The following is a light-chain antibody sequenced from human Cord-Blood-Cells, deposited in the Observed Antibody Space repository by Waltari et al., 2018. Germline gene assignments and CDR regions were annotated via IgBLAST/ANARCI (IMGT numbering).Light chain of an antibody. V-gene: IGLV2-14*01. Sequence: QSALTHPASVSGSPGQSITIPCPGTSSDVGGYNSVSWYQQHPGKAPKLMIYDVSKRPSGVSNRFSGSKSGNTASLTISGLQAEDEADYYCSSYTSSSTWVFGGGTKLTVL. CDR2: DVS. CDR3: SSYTSSSTWV. J-gene: IGLJ3*02. CDR1: SSDVGGYNS.